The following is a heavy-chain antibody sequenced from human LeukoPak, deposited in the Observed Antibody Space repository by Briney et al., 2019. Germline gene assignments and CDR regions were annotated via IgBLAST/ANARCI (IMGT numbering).Heavy chain of an antibody. CDR1: GFTFSSYA. J-gene: IGHJ4*02. CDR2: ISGSGGST. Sequence: SRGSLRLSCVASGFTFSSYAMSWVRQAPGKGLEWVSAISGSGGSTYYADSVKGRFTISRDNSKNMPDLQMNSRRADDTAVYYCAKAGYGNAIRHACDYGAREPLVPVSS. V-gene: IGHV3-23*01. D-gene: IGHD2-8*01. CDR3: AKAGYGNAIRHACDY.